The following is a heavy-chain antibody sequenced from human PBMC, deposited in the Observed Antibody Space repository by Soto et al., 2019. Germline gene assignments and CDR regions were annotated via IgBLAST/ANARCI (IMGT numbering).Heavy chain of an antibody. CDR1: GFTFSSYD. CDR3: ARSGVQHYYYYYGMDV. D-gene: IGHD2-8*01. V-gene: IGHV3-13*01. Sequence: GGSLRLSCAASGFTFSSYDMHWVRQATGKGLEWVSAIGTAGDTYYPGSVKGRFTISRENAKNSLYLQMNSLRAEDTAVYYCARSGVQHYYYYYGMDVWGQGTTVTVSS. J-gene: IGHJ6*02. CDR2: IGTAGDT.